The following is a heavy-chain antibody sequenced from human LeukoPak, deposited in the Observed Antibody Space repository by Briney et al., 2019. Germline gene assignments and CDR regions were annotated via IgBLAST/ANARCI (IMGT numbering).Heavy chain of an antibody. D-gene: IGHD2-21*01. Sequence: GGSLRLSCAASGFTFSSYAMSWVRQAPGKGLEWVSAISGSGGSTYYADSVKGRFTISRDNSKNTLYLQMNSLRAEDTAVYYCAKEAYCGGDCYSNYFGYWGQGTLVTVSS. CDR2: ISGSGGST. CDR3: AKEAYCGGDCYSNYFGY. V-gene: IGHV3-23*01. CDR1: GFTFSSYA. J-gene: IGHJ4*02.